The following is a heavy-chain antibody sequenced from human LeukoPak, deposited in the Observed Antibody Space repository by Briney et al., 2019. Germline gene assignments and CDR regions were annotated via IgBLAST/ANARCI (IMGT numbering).Heavy chain of an antibody. CDR3: ARDVAPLPFEY. V-gene: IGHV1-18*01. Sequence: GASVKVSCKASGYTFNTYGISWVRQAPGQGLEWMGWISPYNGNTDYAQILQGRVTMTTHTSTSTAYMELKSLTSDDTAVYYCARDVAPLPFEYWGQGTLVTVSS. CDR2: ISPYNGNT. J-gene: IGHJ4*02. D-gene: IGHD2-15*01. CDR1: GYTFNTYG.